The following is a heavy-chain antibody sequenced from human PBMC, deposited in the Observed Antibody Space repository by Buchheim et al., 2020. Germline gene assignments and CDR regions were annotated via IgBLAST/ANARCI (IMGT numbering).Heavy chain of an antibody. CDR2: ISYDGSNK. V-gene: IGHV3-30*03. CDR3: ARPGYCSGDTCYTPSAADY. J-gene: IGHJ4*02. D-gene: IGHD2-15*01. Sequence: VQLLESEGGLVQPGGSLRLSCAASGFKFRNYGMHWVRQAPGKGLEWVAVISYDGSNKYYADSVKGRFTISRDNFKNTLFLQMNSLRVEDTAVYYCARPGYCSGDTCYTPSAADYWGQGTL. CDR1: GFKFRNYG.